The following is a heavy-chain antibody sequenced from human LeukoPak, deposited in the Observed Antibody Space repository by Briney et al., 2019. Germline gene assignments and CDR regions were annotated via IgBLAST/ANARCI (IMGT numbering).Heavy chain of an antibody. CDR3: ARDLGMGVPFDY. Sequence: PGGSLRLSCAASGFTFSNYSMNWVRQAPGKGLEWVSSISSSSSYIYYADSVKGRFTISRDNAKNSLYLQMNSLRAEDTAVYYCARDLGMGVPFDYWGQGTLVTVSS. CDR1: GFTFSNYS. J-gene: IGHJ4*02. CDR2: ISSSSSYI. D-gene: IGHD3-3*01. V-gene: IGHV3-21*01.